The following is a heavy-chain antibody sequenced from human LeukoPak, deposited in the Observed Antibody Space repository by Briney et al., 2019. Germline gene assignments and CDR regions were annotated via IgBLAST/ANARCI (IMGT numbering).Heavy chain of an antibody. Sequence: PSETLSLTCTVSGGSISSGGYYWSWIRQHPGKGLEWIGYIYYSGSTYYNPSLKSRVTISVDTSKNQFSLKLSSVTAADTAVYYCASGYYYDSSGPPYYFDYWGQGTLVTVSS. CDR2: IYYSGST. D-gene: IGHD3-22*01. J-gene: IGHJ4*02. CDR1: GGSISSGGYY. CDR3: ASGYYYDSSGPPYYFDY. V-gene: IGHV4-31*03.